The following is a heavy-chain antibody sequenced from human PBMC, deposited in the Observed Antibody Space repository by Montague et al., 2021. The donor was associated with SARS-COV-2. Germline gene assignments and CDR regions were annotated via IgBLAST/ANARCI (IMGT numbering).Heavy chain of an antibody. CDR1: GFTFRSYW. CDR3: ASDMTTAYYYYYGMDV. J-gene: IGHJ6*02. D-gene: IGHD4-11*01. CDR2: INIDGSST. Sequence: SLRLSCAASGFTFRSYWMHWVRQAPGKWLVLVSRINIDGSSTSYADSVKGRFTISRDNAKNTLYLQMNSLRAEDTAVYYCASDMTTAYYYYYGMDVWGQGTTVTVSS. V-gene: IGHV3-74*01.